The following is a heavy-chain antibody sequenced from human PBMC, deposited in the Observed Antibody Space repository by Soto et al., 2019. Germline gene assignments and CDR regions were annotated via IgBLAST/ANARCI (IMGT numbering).Heavy chain of an antibody. Sequence: EVQLLESGGGLVQPGGSLRLSCAASGFTFSSYAMSWVRQAPGKGLEWVSAISGSGGSTYYADSVKGRFTISRVNSKNTLYLQMNSLRAEDTAVYYCAKEGPIHGYGDYGGTFDYWGQGTLVTVSS. D-gene: IGHD4-17*01. J-gene: IGHJ4*02. CDR1: GFTFSSYA. CDR3: AKEGPIHGYGDYGGTFDY. CDR2: ISGSGGST. V-gene: IGHV3-23*01.